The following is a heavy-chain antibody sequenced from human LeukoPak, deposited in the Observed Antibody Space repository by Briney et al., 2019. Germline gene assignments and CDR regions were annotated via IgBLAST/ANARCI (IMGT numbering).Heavy chain of an antibody. V-gene: IGHV3-66*01. J-gene: IGHJ4*02. CDR3: ARDRQQLYHFDY. CDR2: IYSGGST. CDR1: GFTVSSNY. Sequence: GGSLRLSCAASGFTVSSNYMSWVRQAPGKGLEWVSVIYSGGSTYYADSVKGRFTISRDNSKNTPYLQMNSLRAEDTAVYYCARDRQQLYHFDYWGQGTLVTVSS. D-gene: IGHD6-13*01.